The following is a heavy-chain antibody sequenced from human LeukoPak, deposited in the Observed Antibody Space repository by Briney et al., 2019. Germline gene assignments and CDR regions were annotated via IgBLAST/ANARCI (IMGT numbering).Heavy chain of an antibody. CDR3: AASLRFPGWFDP. Sequence: GGSLRLSCAASGFTFSDFYMSWLRQAPGKGLEWVSYISSSGSTIYYADSVKGRFTISRDNAKNSLYLQMNSLRAGDTAVFYCAASLRFPGWFDPWGQGALVTVFS. CDR2: ISSSGSTI. D-gene: IGHD3-16*01. CDR1: GFTFSDFY. V-gene: IGHV3-11*01. J-gene: IGHJ5*02.